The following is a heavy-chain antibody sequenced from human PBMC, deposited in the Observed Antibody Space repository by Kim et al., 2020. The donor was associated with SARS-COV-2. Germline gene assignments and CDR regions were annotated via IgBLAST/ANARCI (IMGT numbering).Heavy chain of an antibody. D-gene: IGHD6-19*01. V-gene: IGHV3-21*01. CDR2: ISSSSSYI. CDR3: ARDPVSSGWYGGFSIH. J-gene: IGHJ4*02. CDR1: GFTFSSYS. Sequence: GGSLRLSCAASGFTFSSYSMNWVRQAPGKGLEWVSSISSSSSYIYYADSVKGRFTISRDNAKNSLYLQMNSLRAEDTAVYYCARDPVSSGWYGGFSIHWGQGTLVTVSS.